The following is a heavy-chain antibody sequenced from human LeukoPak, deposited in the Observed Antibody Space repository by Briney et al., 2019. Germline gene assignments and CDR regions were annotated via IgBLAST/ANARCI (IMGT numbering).Heavy chain of an antibody. CDR3: ASLSYYYYGMDV. Sequence: GASVKVPRKASGYTFTSYDINWVRQATGQGLEWMGWMNPNSGNTGYAQKFQGRVTMTRNTSISTAYMELSSLRSEDTAVYYCASLSYYYYGMDVWGQGTTVTVSS. CDR2: MNPNSGNT. CDR1: GYTFTSYD. J-gene: IGHJ6*02. V-gene: IGHV1-8*01.